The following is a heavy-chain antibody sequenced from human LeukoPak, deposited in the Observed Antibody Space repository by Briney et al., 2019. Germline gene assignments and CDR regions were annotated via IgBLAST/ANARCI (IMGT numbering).Heavy chain of an antibody. CDR1: EFTFGTYA. V-gene: IGHV3-64D*06. CDR2: ISSNGRDA. J-gene: IGHJ4*02. CDR3: ARLAAAGHSDF. Sequence: GGSLRLSCSASEFTFGTYAMLWVRQAPGKGLEYVSAISSNGRDAYYAAPVRGRFSISRVNSNNTLYLQMSSLRPDDTAIYYCARLAAAGHSDFWGQGALVAVSS. D-gene: IGHD6-13*01.